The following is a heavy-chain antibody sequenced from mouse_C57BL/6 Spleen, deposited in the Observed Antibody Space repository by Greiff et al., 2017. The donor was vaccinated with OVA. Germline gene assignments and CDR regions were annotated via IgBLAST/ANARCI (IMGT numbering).Heavy chain of an antibody. V-gene: IGHV1-26*01. CDR3: ARPIYDGSYFDY. CDR2: INPNNGGT. D-gene: IGHD2-3*01. Sequence: VQLQQSGPELVKPGASVKISCKASGYTFTDYYMNWVKQSHGKSLEWIGDINPNNGGTSYNQKFKGKATLTVDKSSSTAYMELRSLTSEDSAVYYCARPIYDGSYFDYWGQGTTLTVSS. J-gene: IGHJ2*01. CDR1: GYTFTDYY.